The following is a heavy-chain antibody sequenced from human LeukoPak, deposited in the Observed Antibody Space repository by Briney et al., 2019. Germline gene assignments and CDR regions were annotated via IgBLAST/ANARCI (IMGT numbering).Heavy chain of an antibody. CDR1: GYTFTSYG. D-gene: IGHD2-15*01. V-gene: IGHV1-18*01. Sequence: ASVKVSCKASGYTFTSYGISWVRQAPGQGLEWMGWISAYNGNTNYAQKLQGRVTMTTDTSTSTAYMELRNLRSDDTAVYYCARVPPDIVVVVAAPPDIWGQGAMVTVSS. CDR2: ISAYNGNT. CDR3: ARVPPDIVVVVAAPPDI. J-gene: IGHJ3*02.